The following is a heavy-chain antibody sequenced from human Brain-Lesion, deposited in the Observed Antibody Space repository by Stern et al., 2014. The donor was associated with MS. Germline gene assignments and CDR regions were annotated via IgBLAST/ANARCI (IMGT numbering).Heavy chain of an antibody. J-gene: IGHJ5*02. CDR3: ARVGVYVQTGWFDP. CDR1: GGSISSGGYY. V-gene: IGHV4-31*03. CDR2: IHYSGST. Sequence: VQLQESGPGLVKPSQTLPLTCTVSGGSISSGGYYWSWIRQHPGKGLEWIGYIHYSGSTYYNSALKSRVTISRDTSKNQLSLNLNSVTAADTAVYYCARVGVYVQTGWFDPWGQGALVTVSS. D-gene: IGHD2-8*01.